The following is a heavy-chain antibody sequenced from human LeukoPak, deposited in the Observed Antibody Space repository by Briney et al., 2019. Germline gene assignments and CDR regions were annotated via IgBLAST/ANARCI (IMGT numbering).Heavy chain of an antibody. CDR1: GYTFTAYY. D-gene: IGHD6-19*01. Sequence: ASVKVSCKASGYTFTAYYIHWVRQAPGQGLEWMGWINPNSGVTNYAQKFQGRVTMTRDTSISTAYMELSRLTSDDTAVYYCTRGMTAEALYYYYGMDVWGQGTTVTVSS. CDR3: TRGMTAEALYYYYGMDV. V-gene: IGHV1-2*02. CDR2: INPNSGVT. J-gene: IGHJ6*02.